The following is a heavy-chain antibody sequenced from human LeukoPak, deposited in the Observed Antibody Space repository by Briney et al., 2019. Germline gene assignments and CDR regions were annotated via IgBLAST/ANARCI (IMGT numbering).Heavy chain of an antibody. CDR3: ARDHSSTGTYPADY. CDR2: TWNDGKKK. D-gene: IGHD1-26*01. CDR1: GFTFSTYG. J-gene: IGHJ4*02. V-gene: IGHV3-33*01. Sequence: GGSLRLSCAASGFTFSTYGMHWVRQAPGKGLDWVAVTWNDGKKKYYADSVKGRFTISKDNSRNTVYLQMNSLRVEDSAVYYCARDHSSTGTYPADYWGQGTLVIVSS.